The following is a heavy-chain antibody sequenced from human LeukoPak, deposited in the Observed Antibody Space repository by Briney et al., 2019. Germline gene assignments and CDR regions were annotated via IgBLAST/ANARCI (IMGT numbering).Heavy chain of an antibody. D-gene: IGHD3-22*01. CDR1: GYTFTSYY. CDR3: ARVRSSGLACLDY. Sequence: ASVKVSCKASGYTFTSYYMHWVRQAPGQGLEWMGIINPSGGSTSYAQKFQGRVTMTRDTSISTAYMELSRLRSDDTAVYYCARVRSSGLACLDYWGQGTLVTVSS. V-gene: IGHV1-46*01. CDR2: INPSGGST. J-gene: IGHJ4*02.